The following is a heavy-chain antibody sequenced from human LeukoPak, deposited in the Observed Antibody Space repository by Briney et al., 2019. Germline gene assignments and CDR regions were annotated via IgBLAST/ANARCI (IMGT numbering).Heavy chain of an antibody. J-gene: IGHJ6*02. Sequence: GASVKVSRKASGYTFTSYGISWVRQAPGQGLEWMGWISAYNGNTNYAQKLQGRVTMTTDTSTSTAYMELRSLRSDDTAVYYCASTVYGSGSYYYYGMDVWGQGTTVTVSS. CDR2: ISAYNGNT. CDR1: GYTFTSYG. CDR3: ASTVYGSGSYYYYGMDV. V-gene: IGHV1-18*01. D-gene: IGHD3-10*01.